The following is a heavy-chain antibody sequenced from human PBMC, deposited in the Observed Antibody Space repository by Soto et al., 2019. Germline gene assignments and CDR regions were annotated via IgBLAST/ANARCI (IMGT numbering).Heavy chain of an antibody. J-gene: IGHJ6*03. CDR1: GGSISSYY. CDR2: SYYSGST. D-gene: IGHD1-1*01. Sequence: SETLSLTCTVSGGSISSYYGSWIRQPPGKGLEWIGYSYYSGSTNYNPSLKSRVTISVDTSKNQFSLKLSSVIAADTAVYYCARSTTGTTFKYYYYMDVWGKGTTVTVSS. V-gene: IGHV4-59*08. CDR3: ARSTTGTTFKYYYYMDV.